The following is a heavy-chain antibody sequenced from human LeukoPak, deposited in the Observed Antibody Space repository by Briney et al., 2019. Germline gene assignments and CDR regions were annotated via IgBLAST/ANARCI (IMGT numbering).Heavy chain of an antibody. V-gene: IGHV3-48*02. CDR2: ISSSSSII. CDR1: GLTLTSYA. Sequence: PGGSLRLSCAASGLTLTSYAMSWVRQAPGKGLEWVSYISSSSSIIYYADSVKGRFTISRDNAKISLFLQMNSLRDEDTAVYYCARDLRHLATFWGQGTLVTVSS. J-gene: IGHJ4*02. CDR3: ARDLRHLATF.